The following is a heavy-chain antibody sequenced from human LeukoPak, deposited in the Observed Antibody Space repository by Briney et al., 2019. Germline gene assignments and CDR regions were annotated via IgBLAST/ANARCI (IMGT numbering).Heavy chain of an antibody. CDR3: AMGDTYYYYMDV. D-gene: IGHD2-21*02. Sequence: TTSETLSLTCSVSDDSISIYYWSWIRQPPGKGLEWIGYIDHTGSTNYNPSLNSRVTISRDTSKNHFSLELSSVTAADTAVYYCAMGDTYYYYMDVWGKGTTVTVSS. CDR2: IDHTGST. CDR1: DDSISIYY. V-gene: IGHV4-59*01. J-gene: IGHJ6*03.